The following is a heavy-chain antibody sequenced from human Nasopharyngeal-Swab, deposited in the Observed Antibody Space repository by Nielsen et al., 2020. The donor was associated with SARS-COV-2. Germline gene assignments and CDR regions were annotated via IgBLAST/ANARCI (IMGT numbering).Heavy chain of an antibody. V-gene: IGHV3-30*07. D-gene: IGHD6-19*01. J-gene: IGHJ4*02. CDR3: ASAPLGWYEWDY. Sequence: DSVKGRFTISRDNSKNTLYLQMNSLRAEDTAVYYCASAPLGWYEWDYWGQGALVNVSS.